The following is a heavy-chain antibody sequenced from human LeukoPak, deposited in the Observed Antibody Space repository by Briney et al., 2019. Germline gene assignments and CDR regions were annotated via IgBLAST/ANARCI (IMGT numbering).Heavy chain of an antibody. CDR1: GFTFSSYD. J-gene: IGHJ6*02. CDR2: IGTAGDT. V-gene: IGHV3-13*01. Sequence: PGGSLRLSCAASGFTFSSYDMHWVRQATGKGLEWVSAIGTAGDTYYPGSVKGRFTISRENAKNSLCLQMNSLRAGDTAVYYCARATHYYGSGSLYYYGMDVWGQGTTVTVSS. D-gene: IGHD3-10*01. CDR3: ARATHYYGSGSLYYYGMDV.